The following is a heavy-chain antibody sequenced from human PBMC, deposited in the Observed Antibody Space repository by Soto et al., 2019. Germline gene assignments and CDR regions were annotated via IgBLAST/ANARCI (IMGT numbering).Heavy chain of an antibody. Sequence: TETLSRSFTFSGGSISSDYWSWIRQPAGEVLGLIGHIFTSGRTNYNPHIKSRVTISVDTYKNQFSLKLNSVTAADTAVYYCESGLITLPYYYFYGMDVLGQGTTVTFS. CDR1: GGSISSDY. J-gene: IGHJ6*01. CDR2: IFTSGRT. CDR3: ESGLITLPYYYFYGMDV. V-gene: IGHV4-4*07. D-gene: IGHD2-8*01.